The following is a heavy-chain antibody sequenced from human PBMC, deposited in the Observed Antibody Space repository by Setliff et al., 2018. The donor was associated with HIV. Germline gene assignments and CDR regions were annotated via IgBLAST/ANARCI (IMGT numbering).Heavy chain of an antibody. CDR3: ASGRYLINYYYSAMDD. D-gene: IGHD2-2*01. CDR1: GGSITNLDYF. Sequence: SETLSLTCTLSGGSITNLDYFWSWVRLPPGKGLEWIGSVYSTGSTYQNPSLKDRITLSVDPSKNQVSLQVSSATAADTAVYYCASGRYLINYYYSAMDDWGPGTTVTVSS. J-gene: IGHJ6*02. V-gene: IGHV4-30-4*01. CDR2: VYSTGST.